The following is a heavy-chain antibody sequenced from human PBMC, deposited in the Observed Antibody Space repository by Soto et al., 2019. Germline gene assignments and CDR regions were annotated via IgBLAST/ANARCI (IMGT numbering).Heavy chain of an antibody. CDR2: IYNTGRA. Sequence: SETLCVTCTVFGGSINSFDCSWIRQPPGKGLEWIGYIYNTGRAFYNSSLKSRVTMSVDRSKNQIFLNLRSVTAADTAVYYCVRDRGYGTLDYWGQGTLVTVSS. V-gene: IGHV4-59*04. CDR3: VRDRGYGTLDY. J-gene: IGHJ4*02. CDR1: GGSINSFD. D-gene: IGHD2-8*01.